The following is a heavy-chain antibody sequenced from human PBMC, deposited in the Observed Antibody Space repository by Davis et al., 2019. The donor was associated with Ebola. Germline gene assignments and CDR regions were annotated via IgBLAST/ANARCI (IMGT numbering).Heavy chain of an antibody. CDR3: ARRAGGSYCTGGNCYLDY. CDR1: GFTFSDYY. CDR2: ISGGGRTI. D-gene: IGHD2-8*02. J-gene: IGHJ4*02. V-gene: IGHV3-11*04. Sequence: GESLKISCAASGFTFSDYYMSWIRQAPGKGLEWVSYISGGGRTIYYADSVKGRFTMSRDNAKNSLYLQMNSLRAEDTAVYYCARRAGGSYCTGGNCYLDYWGQGTLVTVSS.